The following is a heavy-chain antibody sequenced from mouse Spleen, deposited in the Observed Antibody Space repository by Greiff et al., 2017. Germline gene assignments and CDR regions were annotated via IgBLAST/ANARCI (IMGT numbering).Heavy chain of an antibody. Sequence: LQESGPGLVQPSQSLSITCTVSGFSLTSYGVHWVRQSPGKGLEWLGVIWSGGSTDYNAAFISRLSISKDNSKSQVFFKMNSLQADDTAIYYCARNDDTAFAYWGQGTLVTVSA. CDR1: GFSLTSYG. CDR3: ARNDDTAFAY. D-gene: IGHD3-1*01. J-gene: IGHJ3*01. CDR2: IWSGGST. V-gene: IGHV2-2*01.